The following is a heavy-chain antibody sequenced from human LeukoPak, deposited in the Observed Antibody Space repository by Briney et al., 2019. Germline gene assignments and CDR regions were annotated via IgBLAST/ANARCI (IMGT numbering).Heavy chain of an antibody. J-gene: IGHJ4*02. CDR2: ISSSGSYI. V-gene: IGHV3-21*04. Sequence: GGSLRLSCAASGFIFSSYSMNWVRQAPGKGLEGVSSISSSGSYIYYADSVKGRFTISRDNSKNTLYLQMNSLRAEDTAVYYCAKDRRYFGSGLDYWGQGTLVTVSS. D-gene: IGHD3-10*01. CDR3: AKDRRYFGSGLDY. CDR1: GFIFSSYS.